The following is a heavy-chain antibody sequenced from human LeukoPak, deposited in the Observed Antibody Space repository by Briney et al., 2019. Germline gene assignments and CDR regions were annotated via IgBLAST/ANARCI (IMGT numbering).Heavy chain of an antibody. J-gene: IGHJ4*02. D-gene: IGHD2/OR15-2a*01. CDR3: ARGIALDY. V-gene: IGHV3-48*04. Sequence: PGGSLRLSCAASGFTFSSYSMNWVRQAPGKGLEWVSYISSSSSTIYYADSVKGRFTISRDDTKNSVYLQMNSLRAEDTAVYYCARGIALDYWGQGTLVTVSS. CDR2: ISSSSSTI. CDR1: GFTFSSYS.